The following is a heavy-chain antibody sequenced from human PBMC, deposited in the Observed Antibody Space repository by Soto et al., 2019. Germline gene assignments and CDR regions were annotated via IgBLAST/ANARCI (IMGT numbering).Heavy chain of an antibody. Sequence: QVQLVESGGDLVKPGGSLRLSCAASGFIFSDHYASWIRQAPGKGLEWVSYIYTSATTIYYADSVKGRFTISRDNAKNSVYLQMNSLRAEDTAIYDCARGPYGLDVWGQGTTVTVSS. V-gene: IGHV3-11*01. CDR3: ARGPYGLDV. CDR1: GFIFSDHY. CDR2: IYTSATTI. J-gene: IGHJ6*02.